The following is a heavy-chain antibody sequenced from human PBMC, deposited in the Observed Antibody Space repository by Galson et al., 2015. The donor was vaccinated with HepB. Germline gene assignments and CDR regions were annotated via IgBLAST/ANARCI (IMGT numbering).Heavy chain of an antibody. J-gene: IGHJ4*02. CDR2: ISGSGGST. Sequence: SLRLSCAASGFTFSSYAMSWVRQAPGKGLEWVSAISGSGGSTYYADSVKGRFTISRDNSKNTLYLQMNSLRAEDTAVYYCAKVPNYDFWSGYTADYWGQGTLVTVSS. CDR1: GFTFSSYA. CDR3: AKVPNYDFWSGYTADY. D-gene: IGHD3-3*01. V-gene: IGHV3-23*01.